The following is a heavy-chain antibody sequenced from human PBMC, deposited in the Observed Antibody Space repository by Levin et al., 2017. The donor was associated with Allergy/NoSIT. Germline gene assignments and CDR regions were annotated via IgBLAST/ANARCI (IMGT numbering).Heavy chain of an antibody. CDR3: TTYISSWYYFDN. CDR1: GITFSNAW. D-gene: IGHD6-13*01. V-gene: IGHV3-15*01. J-gene: IGHJ4*02. Sequence: GGSLRLSCTASGITFSNAWMSWARQAPGKGLEWVGRIKSKTDGGTADYASHVKGRFTISRDDSTNTLYLHMNSLKTEDTAVYYCTTYISSWYYFDNWSQGTLVTVSS. CDR2: IKSKTDGGTA.